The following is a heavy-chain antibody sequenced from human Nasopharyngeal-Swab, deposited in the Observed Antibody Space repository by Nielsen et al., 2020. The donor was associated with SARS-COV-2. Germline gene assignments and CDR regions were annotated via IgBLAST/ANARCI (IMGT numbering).Heavy chain of an antibody. CDR1: GVSITSQY. CDR2: ISHNSGT. V-gene: IGHV4-59*11. J-gene: IGHJ5*02. CDR3: AKEGETGWFDP. Sequence: SETLSLTCTVSGVSITSQYWSWIRQPPGKGLKWIGYISHNSGTSYNPSLKSRVTMFMDTSRNQFSLRLRSVTAADTAVYYCAKEGETGWFDPWGQGTLVTVSS.